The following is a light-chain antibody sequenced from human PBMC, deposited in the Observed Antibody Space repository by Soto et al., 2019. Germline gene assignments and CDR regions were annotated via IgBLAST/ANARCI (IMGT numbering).Light chain of an antibody. CDR3: QSYDTRLGDWV. CDR1: DSNIGAGYD. V-gene: IGLV1-40*01. CDR2: SNY. J-gene: IGLJ3*02. Sequence: QSVLTQPPSVSGATGQTVTISCSGSDSNIGAGYDLHWYQQLPGTAPKLLIHSNYLRASGVPDRFSASKSVTSASLAIIGRQADDEADYYCQSYDTRLGDWVFGGGTKLTVL.